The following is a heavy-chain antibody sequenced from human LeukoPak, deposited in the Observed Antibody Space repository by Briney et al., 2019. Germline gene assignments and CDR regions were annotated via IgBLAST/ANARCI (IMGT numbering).Heavy chain of an antibody. D-gene: IGHD6-13*01. Sequence: KPSETLSLTCTVSGGSISSYYWSWIRQPPGKGLEWIGYIYYSGSTYYNPSLKSRVTISVDTSKNQFSLKLSSVTAADTAVYYCARTAAGANNFDYWGQGTLVTVSS. CDR2: IYYSGST. CDR3: ARTAAGANNFDY. J-gene: IGHJ4*02. CDR1: GGSISSYY. V-gene: IGHV4-59*12.